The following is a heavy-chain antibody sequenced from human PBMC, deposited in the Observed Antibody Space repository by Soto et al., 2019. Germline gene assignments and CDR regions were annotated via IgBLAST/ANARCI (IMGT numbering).Heavy chain of an antibody. CDR2: IYYSGST. Sequence: SVTLSLTCTVSGGTISSYYWSWIRQPPGKGLEWIGYIYYSGSTNYDPSLKSRVTISVDTSKNRFSLKLTSVTAADTAVYYCARGTSGSPRSNLDYWGQGTLVTVSS. CDR3: ARGTSGSPRSNLDY. J-gene: IGHJ4*02. V-gene: IGHV4-59*01. D-gene: IGHD1-26*01. CDR1: GGTISSYY.